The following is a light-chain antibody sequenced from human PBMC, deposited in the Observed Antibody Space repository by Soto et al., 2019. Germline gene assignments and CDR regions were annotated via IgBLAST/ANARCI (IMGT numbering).Light chain of an antibody. V-gene: IGKV3-20*01. CDR1: QSVSSN. CDR2: GAS. J-gene: IGKJ5*01. CDR3: QQYGSSPPIT. Sequence: EIVRTQSPATLSVSPGGRATLSCRASQSVSSNLAWYQQKPGQAPRLLIYGASSRATGIPDRFSGSGSGTDFTLTISRLEPEDFAVYYCQQYGSSPPITFGQGTRLEIK.